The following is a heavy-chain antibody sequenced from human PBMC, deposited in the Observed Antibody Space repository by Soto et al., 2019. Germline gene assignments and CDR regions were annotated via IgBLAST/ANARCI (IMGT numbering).Heavy chain of an antibody. J-gene: IGHJ3*02. CDR1: GGSISSYY. CDR3: ATYDYGDDLYAFDI. CDR2: IYYSGST. V-gene: IGHV4-59*01. Sequence: QVQLQESGPGLVKPSETLSLTCTVSGGSISSYYWSWIRQPPGKGLEWIGYIYYSGSTNYNPSLKSRVTISVDTSKNQFSLKLSSVTAADTAVYYCATYDYGDDLYAFDIWGQGTMVTVSS. D-gene: IGHD4-17*01.